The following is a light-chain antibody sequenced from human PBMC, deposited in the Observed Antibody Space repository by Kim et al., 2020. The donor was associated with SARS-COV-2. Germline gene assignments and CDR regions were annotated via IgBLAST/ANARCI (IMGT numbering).Light chain of an antibody. CDR1: QSVSSSY. CDR3: QQYGSSPLT. Sequence: PGESATLSCRASQSVSSSYLAWYQQKPGQAPRLLIYGASSRATGIPDRFSGSGSGTDFTLTISRLEPEDFAVYYCQQYGSSPLTFGPGTKVDIK. V-gene: IGKV3-20*01. CDR2: GAS. J-gene: IGKJ3*01.